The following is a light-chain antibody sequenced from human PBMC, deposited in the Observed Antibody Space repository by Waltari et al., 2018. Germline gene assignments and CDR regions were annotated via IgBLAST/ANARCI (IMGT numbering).Light chain of an antibody. CDR3: QQYYAYPLT. V-gene: IGKV1-8*01. CDR1: QDICTY. Sequence: AIRITQSPSSLSASTGDRVTITCRSNQDICTYLAWYQQTPGKAPRLLLHGASTLQTGVPSRFSGSGSGTDFNITIACLQSEDFVTYFCQQYYAYPLTFGGGTKVEMK. CDR2: GAS. J-gene: IGKJ4*01.